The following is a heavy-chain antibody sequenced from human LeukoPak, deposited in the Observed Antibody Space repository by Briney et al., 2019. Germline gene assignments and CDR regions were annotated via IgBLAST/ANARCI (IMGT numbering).Heavy chain of an antibody. CDR3: AKDDAWVRYQD. V-gene: IGHV3-48*01. D-gene: IGHD5-12*01. CDR1: GFTFSSYS. J-gene: IGHJ4*02. Sequence: TGGSLRLSCAASGFTFSSYSMNWVRQAPGKGLEWLSYITGGSSTITYYAGSVKGRFTISRDNAKNSLDLQMNSLRAEDTAVYYCAKDDAWVRYQDWGQGTLVTVSS. CDR2: ITGGSSTIT.